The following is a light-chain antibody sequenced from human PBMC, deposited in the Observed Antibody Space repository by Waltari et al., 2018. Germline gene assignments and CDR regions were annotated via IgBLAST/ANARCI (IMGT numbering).Light chain of an antibody. CDR2: AAS. Sequence: DIQMTQSPSSLSASAGDTVTITCRASQAITTYLNWYQQKPGKAPKRLIHAASSLESGVPSRFSGSGSRTDFTLIIGSLQPEDFATYYCQQYNSHPYSFGQGTKLEIK. J-gene: IGKJ2*03. CDR3: QQYNSHPYS. CDR1: QAITTY. V-gene: IGKV1-17*01.